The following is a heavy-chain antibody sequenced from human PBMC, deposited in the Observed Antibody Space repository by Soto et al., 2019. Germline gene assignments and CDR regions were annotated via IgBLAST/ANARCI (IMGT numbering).Heavy chain of an antibody. CDR2: MNPNSGNT. Sequence: GGSVKVSCKASGYTFTSYGINWVRQATGQGVEWMGWMNPNSGNTGYAQKFQGRVTMTRNTSISTAYMELSSLRSEDTAVYYCARMWFGWWPNNPYYGMAVWGQGTTVTVSS. J-gene: IGHJ6*02. CDR1: GYTFTSYG. V-gene: IGHV1-8*01. D-gene: IGHD3-10*01. CDR3: ARMWFGWWPNNPYYGMAV.